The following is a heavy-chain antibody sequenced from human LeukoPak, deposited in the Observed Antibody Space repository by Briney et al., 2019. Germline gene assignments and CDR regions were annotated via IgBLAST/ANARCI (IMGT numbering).Heavy chain of an antibody. V-gene: IGHV4-59*01. D-gene: IGHD3-10*01. CDR3: ARGKGSGNYNNWFDP. CDR2: IYYSGST. J-gene: IGHJ5*02. CDR1: GGSISSYY. Sequence: SETLSLTCTVSGGSISSYYWSWIRQPPGKGLEWIGYIYYSGSTNYNPSLKSRVTISVDTSKNHFSLKLTSVSAADTAVYYCARGKGSGNYNNWFDPWGQGTLVTVSS.